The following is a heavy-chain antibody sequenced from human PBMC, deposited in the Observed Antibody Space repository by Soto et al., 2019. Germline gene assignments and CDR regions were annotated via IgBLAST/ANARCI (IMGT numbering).Heavy chain of an antibody. Sequence: GGSLRLSCAASGFTLSQYWMTWVRQAPGKGLEWVANIKEDGSEENYVDSVKGRFTISRDNADNSQSLQMNSLRAEDTARYYCARDLTPWRDAAWYDALDVWGQGTMVTVSS. CDR2: IKEDGSEE. D-gene: IGHD6-13*01. J-gene: IGHJ3*01. CDR3: ARDLTPWRDAAWYDALDV. CDR1: GFTLSQYW. V-gene: IGHV3-7*01.